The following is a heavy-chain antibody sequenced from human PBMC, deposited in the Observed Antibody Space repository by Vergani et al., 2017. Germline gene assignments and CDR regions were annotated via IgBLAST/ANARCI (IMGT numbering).Heavy chain of an antibody. CDR1: GDSLTSDFFY. CDR3: ARGCASNRCPTRGTFEI. D-gene: IGHD2/OR15-2a*01. Sequence: QVQLQESGPGPVKPSQTLSLTCSVSGDSLTSDFFYWTWIRQPAGTRLEWIGRVHSSGSTHYNPSLEGRVSVSMDTAKNEFSLDLQSVTAADTAVYFCARGCASNRCPTRGTFEIWGRGTFVTVSS. CDR2: VHSSGST. J-gene: IGHJ3*02. V-gene: IGHV4-61*02.